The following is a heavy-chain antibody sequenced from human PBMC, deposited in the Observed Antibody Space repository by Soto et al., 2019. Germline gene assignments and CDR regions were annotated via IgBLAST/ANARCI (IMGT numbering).Heavy chain of an antibody. D-gene: IGHD3-22*01. CDR1: GFTFSSYS. V-gene: IGHV3-21*01. CDR3: ARDLDYYDSSGYGVSIDY. CDR2: ISSSSSYI. Sequence: GGSLRLSCAASGFTFSSYSMNWVRQAPGKGLEWVSSISSSSSYIYYADSVKGRFTICRDNAKNSLYLQMNSLRAEDTAVYYCARDLDYYDSSGYGVSIDYWGQGTLVTVS. J-gene: IGHJ4*02.